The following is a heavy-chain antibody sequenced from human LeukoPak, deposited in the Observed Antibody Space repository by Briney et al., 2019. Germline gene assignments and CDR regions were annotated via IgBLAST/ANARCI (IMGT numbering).Heavy chain of an antibody. D-gene: IGHD6-19*01. J-gene: IGHJ4*02. CDR3: ARGYSSGRIDY. V-gene: IGHV4-59*01. CDR1: GGSISSYY. CDR2: IYDIGST. Sequence: PSETLSLTCTVSGGSISSYYWSWIRQPPGRGLEWIGYIYDIGSTNYNPSLKSRVTISVEASKNQFSLKLTSMTAADTAVYYCARGYSSGRIDYWGQGTLVTVSS.